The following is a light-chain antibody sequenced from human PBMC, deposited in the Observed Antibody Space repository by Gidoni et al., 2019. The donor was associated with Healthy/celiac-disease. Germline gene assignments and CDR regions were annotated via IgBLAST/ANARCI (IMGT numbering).Light chain of an antibody. J-gene: IGKJ3*01. CDR2: AAS. Sequence: ITCRASQSISSYLNWYQQKPGKAPKLLIYAASSLQSGVPSRFSGSGSGTDFTLTISSLQPEDFATYYCQQSYSTPVTFGPGTKVDIK. CDR3: QQSYSTPVT. V-gene: IGKV1-39*01. CDR1: QSISSY.